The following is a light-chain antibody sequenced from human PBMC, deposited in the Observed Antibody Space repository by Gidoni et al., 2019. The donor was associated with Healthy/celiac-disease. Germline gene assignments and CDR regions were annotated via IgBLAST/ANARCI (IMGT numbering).Light chain of an antibody. Sequence: QSALTQHASVSGSPGQSITISCTGTSSDVGSYNLVSWYQQHPGKAPKLMIYEGSKRPSVFSNRFSRSKSGNTASLTISGLQAEDEADYYCCSYAGSSTFVVFGGGTKLTVL. CDR2: EGS. CDR3: CSYAGSSTFVV. CDR1: SSDVGSYNL. V-gene: IGLV2-23*03. J-gene: IGLJ2*01.